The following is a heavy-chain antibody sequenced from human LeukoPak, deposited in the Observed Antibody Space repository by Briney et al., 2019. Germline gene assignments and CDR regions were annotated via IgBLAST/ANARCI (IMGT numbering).Heavy chain of an antibody. Sequence: PSETLSLTCTVSGGSISSSSYYWGWIRQPPGKGLEWIGSIYYSGSTYYNPSLKSRVTISVDTSKNQFSLKLSSVTAADTAVYYCARFALPRGGYYLYYFDYWGQGTLVTVSS. CDR2: IYYSGST. D-gene: IGHD3-22*01. CDR1: GGSISSSSYY. CDR3: ARFALPRGGYYLYYFDY. J-gene: IGHJ4*02. V-gene: IGHV4-39*01.